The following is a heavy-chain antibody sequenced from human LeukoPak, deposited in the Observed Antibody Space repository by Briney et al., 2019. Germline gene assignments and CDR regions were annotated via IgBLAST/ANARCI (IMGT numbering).Heavy chain of an antibody. CDR2: IYPGESDT. D-gene: IGHD2-2*02. J-gene: IGHJ4*02. Sequence: GESLKISCKGSGYSFTSYWIGWVRQMPGKGLEWMGIIYPGESDTRYSPSFQGQVTISADKSISTAYLQWSSLKASDTAMYYCANARGCSSTSCYMENWGQGTLVTVSS. V-gene: IGHV5-51*01. CDR3: ANARGCSSTSCYMEN. CDR1: GYSFTSYW.